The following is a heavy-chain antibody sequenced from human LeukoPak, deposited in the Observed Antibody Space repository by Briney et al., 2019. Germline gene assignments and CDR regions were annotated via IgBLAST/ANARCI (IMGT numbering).Heavy chain of an antibody. D-gene: IGHD6-19*01. J-gene: IGHJ4*02. V-gene: IGHV3-74*01. CDR3: ARGGGSGWYYY. CDR1: AFTFSSYW. CDR2: INSDGSST. Sequence: PGGTLRLSCAASAFTFSSYWMHWVRQAPGKGLVWVSRINSDGSSTSYADSVKGRFTISRDNAKNTLYLQMNSLRAEDTAVYYCARGGGSGWYYYWGQGTLVTVSS.